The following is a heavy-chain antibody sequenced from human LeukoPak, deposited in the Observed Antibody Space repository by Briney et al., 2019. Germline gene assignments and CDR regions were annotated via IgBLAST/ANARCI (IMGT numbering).Heavy chain of an antibody. CDR1: GFTFSSYS. CDR3: TKEGRTLPPDY. J-gene: IGHJ4*02. CDR2: ISSSSSYI. V-gene: IGHV3-21*04. Sequence: GGSLRLSCAASGFTFSSYSINWVRQAPGKGLEWVSSISSSSSYIYYADSVKGRFTISRDNAKNSLYLQMHSLRAEDTAIYYCTKEGRTLPPDYWGQGTLVTVSS.